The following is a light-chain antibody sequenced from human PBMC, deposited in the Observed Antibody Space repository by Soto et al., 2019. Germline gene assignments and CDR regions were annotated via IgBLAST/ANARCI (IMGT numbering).Light chain of an antibody. V-gene: IGKV1-39*01. CDR2: AAS. J-gene: IGKJ2*01. CDR3: QQSYTTPVYS. CDR1: HDISDY. Sequence: DVQMTQSPSSLSAAVGDRVTITCQASHDISDYLNWYQQKPGKAPKLLIYAASNLQSGVPSRFSGSGSGTDFTLTISSLQPEDFATYFCQQSYTTPVYSFGQGTKLEIK.